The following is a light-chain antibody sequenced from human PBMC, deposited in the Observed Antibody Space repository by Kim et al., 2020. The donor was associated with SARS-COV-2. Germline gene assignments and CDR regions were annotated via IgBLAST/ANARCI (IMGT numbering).Light chain of an antibody. V-gene: IGKV1-5*03. Sequence: DIQMTQSPSTLSASVGDRVTITCRASQSVSSWLAWYQQKPGKAPKLLIYKASTLEGGVPSRFSGRGSGTEFTVTINSLQPDDFATYSCQQYDSHPYTFGQGTKLEIK. CDR2: KAS. CDR3: QQYDSHPYT. CDR1: QSVSSW. J-gene: IGKJ2*01.